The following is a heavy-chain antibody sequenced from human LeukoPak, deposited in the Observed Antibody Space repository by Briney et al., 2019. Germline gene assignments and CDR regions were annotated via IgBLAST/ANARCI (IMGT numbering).Heavy chain of an antibody. CDR1: GFTVSSNY. J-gene: IGHJ3*02. D-gene: IGHD3-10*01. CDR3: ARKRGSVDAFDI. CDR2: IYSGGST. Sequence: QPGGSLTLSCAASGFTVSSNYMSWIRQAPGKGLEWVSVIYSGGSTYYADSVKGRFTISRDNSKNTLYLQMNSLRAEDTAVYYCARKRGSVDAFDIWGQGTMVTVSS. V-gene: IGHV3-66*01.